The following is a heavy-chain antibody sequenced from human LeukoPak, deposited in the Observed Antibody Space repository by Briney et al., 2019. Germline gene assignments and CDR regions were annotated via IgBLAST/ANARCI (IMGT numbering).Heavy chain of an antibody. CDR3: ARDFCSSTSCSGFDY. V-gene: IGHV3-33*01. D-gene: IGHD2-2*01. CDR2: MWYDGSNK. CDR1: GFTFSSYG. J-gene: IGHJ4*02. Sequence: GGSLRLSCAASGFTFSSYGMHWVRQAPGKGLEWVAVMWYDGSNKYYADSVKGRFTISRDNSKSTLYLQMNSLRAEDTAVYYCARDFCSSTSCSGFDYWGQGTLVTVSS.